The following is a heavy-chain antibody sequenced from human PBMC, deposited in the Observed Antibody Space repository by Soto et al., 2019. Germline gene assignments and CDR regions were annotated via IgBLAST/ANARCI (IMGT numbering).Heavy chain of an antibody. Sequence: QVQLVRSGTDVKKPGSSVTVSCKASGGTFNTYTFSWVRQAPGQGLEWMGSIIPIFGTTHYAQSFQGRLSITADQSSTTTYMELRSLTSHDTALYYCARIPRYSFPTSDPLDNWGQGTLVTVSS. CDR1: GGTFNTYT. J-gene: IGHJ1*01. V-gene: IGHV1-69*01. CDR2: IIPIFGTT. CDR3: ARIPRYSFPTSDPLDN. D-gene: IGHD1-26*01.